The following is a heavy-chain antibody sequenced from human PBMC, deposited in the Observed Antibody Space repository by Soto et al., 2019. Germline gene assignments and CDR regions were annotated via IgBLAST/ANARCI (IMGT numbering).Heavy chain of an antibody. Sequence: QVQLVESGGGLVKPGGSLRLSCAASGFTFSDYYMSWIRQAPGKGLEWISYISNSGSTTYYADSVKGRLTISRDNXANSLSLQMTSLRVDDTAVYYCARRSGSSGWYGIDYWGQGTLVTVSP. D-gene: IGHD6-19*01. V-gene: IGHV3-11*01. J-gene: IGHJ4*02. CDR2: ISNSGSTT. CDR3: ARRSGSSGWYGIDY. CDR1: GFTFSDYY.